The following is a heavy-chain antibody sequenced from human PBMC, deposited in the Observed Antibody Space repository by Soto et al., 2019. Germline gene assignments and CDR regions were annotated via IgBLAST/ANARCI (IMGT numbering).Heavy chain of an antibody. D-gene: IGHD6-13*01. J-gene: IGHJ4*02. V-gene: IGHV1-2*06. CDR1: GYIFTDYY. CDR3: ARGDSSSWYGPGRY. CDR2: INPNSGGT. Sequence: GASVKVSCKASGYIFTDYYMHWVRQAPGQELGWMGRINPNSGGTNYAQKFQGRVTMTRDTSISTAYTELSSLRSEDTAVYYCARGDSSSWYGPGRYWGQGTLVTVSS.